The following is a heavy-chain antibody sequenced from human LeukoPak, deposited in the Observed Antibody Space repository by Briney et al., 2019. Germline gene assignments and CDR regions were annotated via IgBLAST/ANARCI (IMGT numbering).Heavy chain of an antibody. J-gene: IGHJ4*02. CDR3: ARPQGYFAANFDY. CDR1: GFTVSSNY. D-gene: IGHD3-22*01. V-gene: IGHV3-53*01. Sequence: EPGGSLRLSCAASGFTVSSNYMSWVRQAPGKGLEWVSVIYSGGSTYYADSVKGRFTISRDNSKNTLYLQMNSLRAEDTAVYYCARPQGYFAANFDYWGQGTLVTVSS. CDR2: IYSGGST.